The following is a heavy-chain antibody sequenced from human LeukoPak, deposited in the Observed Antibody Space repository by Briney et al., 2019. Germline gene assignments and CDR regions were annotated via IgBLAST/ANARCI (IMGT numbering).Heavy chain of an antibody. CDR1: GYSFTCYW. V-gene: IGHV5-51*01. CDR2: IYPGDSDT. J-gene: IGHJ3*02. D-gene: IGHD3-22*01. CDR3: ARQGIRYYYDSSGYPFDAFDI. Sequence: GESLKISCKGSGYSFTCYWIGWVRQMPGKGLEWTGIIYPGDSDTRYSPSFQGQVTISADKSISTAYLQWSSLKASDTAMYYCARQGIRYYYDSSGYPFDAFDIWGQGTMVTVSS.